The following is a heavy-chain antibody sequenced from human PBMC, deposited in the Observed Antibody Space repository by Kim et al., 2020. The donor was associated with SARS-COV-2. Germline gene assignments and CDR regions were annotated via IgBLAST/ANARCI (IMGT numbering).Heavy chain of an antibody. J-gene: IGHJ4*02. CDR2: VSGSDGAT. D-gene: IGHD2-15*01. V-gene: IGHV3-23*01. CDR1: GFTFSSYA. CDR3: AKGRVYCSGGSCYTDY. Sequence: GGSLRLSCAASGFTFSSYAMSWVRQAPGKGLEWVSTVSGSDGATYYADSVKGRFTISRDNSKNTLYLQMNSLTAEDTAVYYCAKGRVYCSGGSCYTDYWGQGTLVTVSS.